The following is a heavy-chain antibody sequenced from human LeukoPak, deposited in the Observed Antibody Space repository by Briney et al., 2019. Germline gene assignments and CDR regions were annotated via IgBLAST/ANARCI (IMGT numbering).Heavy chain of an antibody. J-gene: IGHJ6*03. D-gene: IGHD1-20*01. CDR2: ISWNSGSI. V-gene: IGHV3-9*01. Sequence: GGSLRLSCAASGFTFDDYAMHWVRQAPGKGLEWVSGISWNSGSIGYADSVRGRFTISRDNAKNSLYLQMNSLRAEDTALYYCARGHGYNWNYYMDVWGKGTTVTVSS. CDR3: ARGHGYNWNYYMDV. CDR1: GFTFDDYA.